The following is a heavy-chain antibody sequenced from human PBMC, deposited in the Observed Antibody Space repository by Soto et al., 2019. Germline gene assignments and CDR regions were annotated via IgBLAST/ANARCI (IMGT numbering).Heavy chain of an antibody. CDR1: GYSFTSFW. Sequence: PGESLKIFCKGSGYSFTSFWIGWVRQMPRKGLEWMGIIYPGDSDTRYSPSFQGQVTISADKSISTAYLQWSSLKASDTAMYYCARHSSNYDFWSGRNYYYYGMDVWGQGTTVTVSS. CDR3: ARHSSNYDFWSGRNYYYYGMDV. V-gene: IGHV5-51*01. J-gene: IGHJ6*02. CDR2: IYPGDSDT. D-gene: IGHD3-3*01.